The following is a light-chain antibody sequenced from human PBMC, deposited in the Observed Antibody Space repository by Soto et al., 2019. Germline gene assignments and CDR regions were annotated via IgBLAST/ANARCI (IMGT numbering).Light chain of an antibody. CDR1: KLGDKY. CDR3: QAWDSSTDVV. CDR2: QDS. Sequence: SYELTQPPSVSVSPGQTASITCSGDKLGDKYACWYQQKPGQSPVLVIYQDSKRPSGIPERYSGSNSGNTATLTISGTQAMDEADYYCQAWDSSTDVVFRGGTKVTVL. V-gene: IGLV3-1*01. J-gene: IGLJ2*01.